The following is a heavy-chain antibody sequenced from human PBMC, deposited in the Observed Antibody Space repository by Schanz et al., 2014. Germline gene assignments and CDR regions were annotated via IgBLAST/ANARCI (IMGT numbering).Heavy chain of an antibody. D-gene: IGHD3-22*01. CDR2: ISSGGRNI. CDR1: GFTFDPYA. J-gene: IGHJ3*01. CDR3: ARGREVVAKIFDV. V-gene: IGHV3-21*01. Sequence: VPLVESGGGVVQPGGSLRLSCAASGFTFDPYAMTWVRQAPGRGLEWVSSISSGGRNISYADSVKGRFTVSRDNAKNSLYLQMNSLRAEDTGVYYCARGREVVAKIFDVWGQGTMVTVSS.